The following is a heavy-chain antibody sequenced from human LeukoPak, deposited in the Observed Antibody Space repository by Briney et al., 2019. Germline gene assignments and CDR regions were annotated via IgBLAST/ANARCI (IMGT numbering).Heavy chain of an antibody. D-gene: IGHD6-19*01. V-gene: IGHV3-21*01. Sequence: GGSLRLSCAASGFTFSTYAMSWVRQAPGKGLEWVSSISSSSSYIYYADSVKGRFTISRDNAKNSLYLQMNSLRAEDTAVYYCATPYSSGWLGFDYWGQGTLVTVSS. CDR3: ATPYSSGWLGFDY. J-gene: IGHJ4*02. CDR1: GFTFSTYA. CDR2: ISSSSSYI.